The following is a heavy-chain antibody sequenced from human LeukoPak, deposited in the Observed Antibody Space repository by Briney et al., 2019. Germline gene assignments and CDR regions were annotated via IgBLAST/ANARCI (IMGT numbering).Heavy chain of an antibody. CDR3: AKGAYDYIEIAYFDS. CDR1: GFTSTNYA. V-gene: IGHV3-23*01. D-gene: IGHD5-12*01. CDR2: LIGSSGST. J-gene: IGHJ4*02. Sequence: GGSLSLSCAASGFTSTNYAMNWVRQAPGKGLEWVSVLIGSSGSTDYADSVKGRFTISRDISKNTLSLQMNSLRAEDTAIYYCAKGAYDYIEIAYFDSWGQGTLVTVSS.